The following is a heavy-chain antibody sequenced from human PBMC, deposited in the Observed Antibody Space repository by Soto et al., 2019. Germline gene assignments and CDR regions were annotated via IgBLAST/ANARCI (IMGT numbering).Heavy chain of an antibody. V-gene: IGHV3-21*01. D-gene: IGHD2-15*01. CDR2: ISSSSSYI. Sequence: PXESLKISSAASVFTFSSYSLNWVRQAPGKGLEWVSSISSSSSYIYYADSVKGRFTISRDNAKNSLYLQMNSLRAEDTAVYYCARWVAGYDDWGQGTLVTVSS. J-gene: IGHJ4*02. CDR1: VFTFSSYS. CDR3: ARWVAGYDD.